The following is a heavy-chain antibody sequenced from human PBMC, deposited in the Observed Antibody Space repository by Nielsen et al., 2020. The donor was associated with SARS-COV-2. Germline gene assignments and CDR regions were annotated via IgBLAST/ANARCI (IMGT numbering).Heavy chain of an antibody. CDR3: ARHPRGYYDYVWGSYRLFWYFDL. Sequence: SETLSLTCTVSGGSISSSSYYWGRIRKPPGKGTEWMGSIFYRGRTYYNPSLKSRVTISVDTSKNQFSLKLSSVTAADTAVYYCARHPRGYYDYVWGSYRLFWYFDLWGRGTLVTVSS. CDR2: IFYRGRT. D-gene: IGHD3-16*02. CDR1: GGSISSSSYY. V-gene: IGHV4-39*01. J-gene: IGHJ2*01.